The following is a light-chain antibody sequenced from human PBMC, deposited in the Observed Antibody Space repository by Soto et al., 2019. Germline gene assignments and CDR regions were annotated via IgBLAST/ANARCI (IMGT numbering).Light chain of an antibody. CDR1: QSISDT. Sequence: EIVMTQSPATLSVSPGGRATLSCRASQSISDTLAWYQQKPGQAPRLLIYGASNRATGIPDRFSGSGSGTDFTLTISRLEPEDFAIYYCQKRGNWPHFGQGTRLEIK. J-gene: IGKJ5*01. CDR3: QKRGNWPH. CDR2: GAS. V-gene: IGKV3-11*01.